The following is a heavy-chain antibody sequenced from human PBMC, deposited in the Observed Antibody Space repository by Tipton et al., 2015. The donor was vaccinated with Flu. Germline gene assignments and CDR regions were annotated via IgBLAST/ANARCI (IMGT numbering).Heavy chain of an antibody. CDR2: SGST. J-gene: IGHJ6*02. CDR1: GDSIGRFY. D-gene: IGHD3/OR15-3a*01. V-gene: IGHV4-59*08. Sequence: LRLSCTVSGDSIGRFYWSWIRQPPGKGLEWIGYSGSTNYNPSLKNRVTISLDTSKNQFSLQLKSVTASDTAVYYCARLKLFALVNHSYYYGLDVWGQGTTVTVS. CDR3: ARLKLFALVNHSYYYGLDV.